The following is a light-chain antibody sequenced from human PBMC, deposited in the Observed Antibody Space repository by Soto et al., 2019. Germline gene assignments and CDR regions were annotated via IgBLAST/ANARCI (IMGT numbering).Light chain of an antibody. CDR3: QQYINWPPGT. CDR1: QSVSSN. V-gene: IGKV3-15*01. Sequence: EIVMTQSPATLSVSPGERATLSCRASQSVSSNLAWYQQKPGQAPRLLIYGASTRATGIPARFSGSGSGTGFTLTISSLQSEDFAVYYCQQYINWPPGTFGQGTKVEIK. CDR2: GAS. J-gene: IGKJ1*01.